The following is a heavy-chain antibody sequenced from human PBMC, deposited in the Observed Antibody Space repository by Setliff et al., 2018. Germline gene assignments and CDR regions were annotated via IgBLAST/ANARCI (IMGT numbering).Heavy chain of an antibody. CDR3: ARQLVAATMRAFDI. CDR2: IYSGGST. Sequence: PGGSLRLSCAASGFTFSSYAMHWVRQAPGEGLEWVSTIYSGGSTNHADSVKGRFTISRDTSENTLYLQMNSLRPEDTAVYYCARQLVAATMRAFDIWGQGTMVT. D-gene: IGHD2-15*01. CDR1: GFTFSSYA. J-gene: IGHJ3*02. V-gene: IGHV3-66*02.